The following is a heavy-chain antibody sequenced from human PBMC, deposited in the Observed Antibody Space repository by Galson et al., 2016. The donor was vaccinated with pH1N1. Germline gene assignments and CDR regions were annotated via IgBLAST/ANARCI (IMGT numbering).Heavy chain of an antibody. V-gene: IGHV3-7*01. J-gene: IGHJ6*02. Sequence: SLRLSCAASTFTFSLYWMSWVRQAPGKGLEWEANIKPDGSEIYYVASVKGRFTISRDSANRSLYLQMNSLRDEDTAVYYCAREKLERRGGYFYGMDVWGQGTTVTVSS. CDR1: TFTFSLYW. CDR3: AREKLERRGGYFYGMDV. D-gene: IGHD1-1*01. CDR2: IKPDGSEI.